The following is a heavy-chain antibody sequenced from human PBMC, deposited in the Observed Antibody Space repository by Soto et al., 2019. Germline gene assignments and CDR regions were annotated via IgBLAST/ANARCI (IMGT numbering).Heavy chain of an antibody. D-gene: IGHD2-15*01. Sequence: GGALRLSCAASEFTINRHEKTWGRPAPGKGVECISSISSSGGSIYYADSVKGRFTVSRDNAKNSLYLQMNSLRAEDTAVYYCARDLRYCSGGSCYPSPNSFDYWGQGTLVTVSS. V-gene: IGHV3-48*03. J-gene: IGHJ4*02. CDR2: ISSSGGSI. CDR3: ARDLRYCSGGSCYPSPNSFDY. CDR1: EFTINRHE.